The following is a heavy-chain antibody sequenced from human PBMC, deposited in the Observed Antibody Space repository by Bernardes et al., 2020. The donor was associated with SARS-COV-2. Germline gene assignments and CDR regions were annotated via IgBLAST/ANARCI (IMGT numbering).Heavy chain of an antibody. CDR2: ISGSGGIA. Sequence: GGSLRLSCVASGFTFASSVMSWVRQAPGKGLELVAVISGSGGIACYADSVQGRFTISRDNSTNTLYLQMNSLRADDTAVYYGAKCRARTIPVDGNDLWYFDLWGRGTLVTVSS. V-gene: IGHV3-23*01. CDR1: GFTFASSV. CDR3: AKCRARTIPVDGNDLWYFDL. D-gene: IGHD6-13*01. J-gene: IGHJ2*01.